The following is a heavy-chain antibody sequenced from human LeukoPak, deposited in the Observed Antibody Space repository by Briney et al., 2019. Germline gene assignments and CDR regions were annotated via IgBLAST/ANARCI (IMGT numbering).Heavy chain of an antibody. Sequence: SETLSLTCTVSGGSIINYYWSWIRQPAGTGLEWVGRIYVTGSTIYNPSLQSRLSMSVDTSKNQFSLRLTSVTAADTAVYYCVRLKYYDSTGYSPGYYMDVWGKGITVTVSS. J-gene: IGHJ6*03. CDR2: IYVTGST. V-gene: IGHV4-4*07. CDR1: GGSIINYY. D-gene: IGHD3-22*01. CDR3: VRLKYYDSTGYSPGYYMDV.